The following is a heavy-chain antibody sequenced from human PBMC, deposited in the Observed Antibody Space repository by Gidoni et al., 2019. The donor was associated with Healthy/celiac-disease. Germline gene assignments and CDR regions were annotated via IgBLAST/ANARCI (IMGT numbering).Heavy chain of an antibody. D-gene: IGHD4-17*01. V-gene: IGHV3-33*01. CDR2: IWYDGSNK. CDR1: GFTFSSYG. CDR3: AREQNDYGDYGGVDY. Sequence: QVQLVESGGGVVQPGRSLRLSCAASGFTFSSYGMHWVRQAPGKGLEWVAVIWYDGSNKYYADSVKGRFTISRDNSKNTLYLQMNSLRAEDTAVYYCAREQNDYGDYGGVDYWGQGTLVTVSS. J-gene: IGHJ4*02.